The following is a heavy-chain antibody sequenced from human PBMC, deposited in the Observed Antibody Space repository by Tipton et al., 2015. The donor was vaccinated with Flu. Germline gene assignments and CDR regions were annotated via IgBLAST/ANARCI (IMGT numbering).Heavy chain of an antibody. Sequence: WLRQPPGKGLEWTGGVYSSGSTSYNPSLRSRVTISVEFNNQFSPRLDSVTAADTALYYCATYLHWGRGTLVTVSS. CDR2: VYSSGST. J-gene: IGHJ2*01. V-gene: IGHV4-39*07. D-gene: IGHD3-16*01. CDR3: ATYLH.